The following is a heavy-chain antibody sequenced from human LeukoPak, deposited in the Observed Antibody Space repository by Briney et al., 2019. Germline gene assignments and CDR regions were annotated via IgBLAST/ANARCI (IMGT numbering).Heavy chain of an antibody. D-gene: IGHD4-17*01. CDR2: IWYDGSNK. J-gene: IGHJ4*02. CDR1: GFTFSSYG. V-gene: IGHV3-33*06. Sequence: GGSLRLSCAASGFTFSSYGMHWVRQAPGKGLEWVAVIWYDGSNKYYADSVKGRFTISRDNSKNTLFLQINSLTVEDTAVYYCAKPSGDYDYFDYWGQGALVTVSS. CDR3: AKPSGDYDYFDY.